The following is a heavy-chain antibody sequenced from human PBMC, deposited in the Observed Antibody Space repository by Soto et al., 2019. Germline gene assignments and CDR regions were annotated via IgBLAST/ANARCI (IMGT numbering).Heavy chain of an antibody. J-gene: IGHJ4*02. Sequence: PSETLSLTCAVYGGSFSVYYWSWIRQPPGKGLEWIGEINHSGSTNYNPSLKSRVTISVDTSKNQFSLKLSSVTAADTAVYYCARGRRSSSRIRPSYYFDYWGQGTLVTVSS. CDR3: ARGRRSSSRIRPSYYFDY. CDR2: INHSGST. CDR1: GGSFSVYY. V-gene: IGHV4-34*01. D-gene: IGHD6-6*01.